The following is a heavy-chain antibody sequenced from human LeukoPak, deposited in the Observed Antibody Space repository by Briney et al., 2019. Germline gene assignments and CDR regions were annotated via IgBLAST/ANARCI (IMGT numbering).Heavy chain of an antibody. CDR1: GFTFSSYS. CDR3: ARVMEYYYYYMDV. D-gene: IGHD3-16*01. CDR2: ISSSSSYI. Sequence: GGSLRLSCAASGFTFSSYSMNWVRQAPGKGLEWVSSISSSSSYIYYADSVKGRFTISRDNSKNSLYLQMNSLRAEDTAVYYCARVMEYYYYYMDVWGKGTTVTISS. V-gene: IGHV3-21*01. J-gene: IGHJ6*03.